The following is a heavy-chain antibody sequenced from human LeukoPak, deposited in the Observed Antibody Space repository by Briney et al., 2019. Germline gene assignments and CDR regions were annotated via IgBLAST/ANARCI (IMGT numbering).Heavy chain of an antibody. J-gene: IGHJ4*02. V-gene: IGHV1-46*01. Sequence: GASVKVSCKASGYTFTSYYMHWVRQAPGQGLEWMGIINPSGGSTSYAQKFQGRVTMTRDTSTSTVYMELSSLRSEDTAVYYCARDRAVAGTTLPSYYFDYWGQGTLVTVSS. CDR1: GYTFTSYY. CDR2: INPSGGST. CDR3: ARDRAVAGTTLPSYYFDY. D-gene: IGHD6-19*01.